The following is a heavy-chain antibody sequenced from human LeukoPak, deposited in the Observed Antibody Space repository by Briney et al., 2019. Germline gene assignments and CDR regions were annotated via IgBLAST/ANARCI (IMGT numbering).Heavy chain of an antibody. D-gene: IGHD3-22*01. Sequence: SQTLSLTCAVSGGSISSGGYSWSWIRQPPGKGPEWIGYIYHSGSTYYNPSLKSRVTISVDRSKNQFSLKLSSVTAADTAVYYCARVDSSGSWFDYWGQGTLVTVSS. CDR3: ARVDSSGSWFDY. J-gene: IGHJ4*02. CDR1: GGSISSGGYS. CDR2: IYHSGST. V-gene: IGHV4-30-2*01.